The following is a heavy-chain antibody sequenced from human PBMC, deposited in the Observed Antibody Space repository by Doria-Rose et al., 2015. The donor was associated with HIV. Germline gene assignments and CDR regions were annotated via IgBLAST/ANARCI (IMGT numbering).Heavy chain of an antibody. Sequence: SGPVLVKPTETLTLTCTVSGVSLSSPGMGVSWIRQPPGKALEWLANIFSDDERSYITSLKSRLTISRGTSKSQVVLTMTGMDPVDTATYYCARIKSSRWYHKYYFDFWGQGTLVIVSA. CDR2: IFSDDER. CDR1: GVSLSSPGMG. D-gene: IGHD6-13*01. J-gene: IGHJ4*02. V-gene: IGHV2-26*01. CDR3: ARIKSSRWYHKYYFDF.